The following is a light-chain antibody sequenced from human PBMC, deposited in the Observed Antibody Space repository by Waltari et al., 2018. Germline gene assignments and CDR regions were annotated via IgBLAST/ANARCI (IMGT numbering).Light chain of an antibody. CDR3: MQARQTPWT. Sequence: DIVMTQSPLFLPVTPGEPASISCRSSQSLLHSNGYTFLDWYLQKPGQSPQLLICMVSNRASGIPDRFSGSGSGTDFTLKISRVEAEDVGIYYCMQARQTPWTFGQGTRVEIK. CDR1: QSLLHSNGYTF. J-gene: IGKJ1*01. CDR2: MVS. V-gene: IGKV2-28*01.